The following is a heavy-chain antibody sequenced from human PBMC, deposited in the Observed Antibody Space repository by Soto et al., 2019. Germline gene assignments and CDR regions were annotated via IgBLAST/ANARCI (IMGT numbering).Heavy chain of an antibody. Sequence: ASVKVSCKDSGYTFTSYGISWVRQAPGRGLEWMGWISAYSGNTNYAQKLQGRVTMTTDTSTSTAYMELRSLRSDATAVYYCARGQGYYAILTGYYIWWFLGYWG. D-gene: IGHD3-9*01. CDR1: GYTFTSYG. CDR2: ISAYSGNT. J-gene: IGHJ4*01. CDR3: ARGQGYYAILTGYYIWWFLGY. V-gene: IGHV1-18*04.